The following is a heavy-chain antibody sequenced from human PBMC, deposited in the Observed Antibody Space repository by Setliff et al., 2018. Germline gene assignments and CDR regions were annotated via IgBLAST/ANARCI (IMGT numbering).Heavy chain of an antibody. J-gene: IGHJ4*02. CDR3: ARDPSSVAARPGY. CDR1: GGSFSNHY. V-gene: IGHV4-34*01. D-gene: IGHD6-6*01. CDR2: VSHSGST. Sequence: TSETLSLTCAVYGGSFSNHYWSWIRQPPGKGLEWLGEVSHSGSTNYKPSLKCRVAMSVDTSKNQFSLKLSSVTAADTAVYYCARDPSSVAARPGYWGQGTLVTVSS.